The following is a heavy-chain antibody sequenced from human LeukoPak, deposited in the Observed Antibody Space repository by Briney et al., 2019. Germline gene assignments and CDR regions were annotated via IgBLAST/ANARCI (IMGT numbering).Heavy chain of an antibody. CDR2: INPSGGNT. CDR1: GYTFTSYD. D-gene: IGHD3-22*01. CDR3: ARDRAIGYDSSGYYVGY. V-gene: IGHV1-46*01. Sequence: ASVKVSCKASGYTFTSYDISWVRQAPGQGLELMGIINPSGGNTSYAQKFQGRVTMTRDTSTSTVYMELSSLRSEDTAVYYCARDRAIGYDSSGYYVGYWGQGTLVTVSS. J-gene: IGHJ4*02.